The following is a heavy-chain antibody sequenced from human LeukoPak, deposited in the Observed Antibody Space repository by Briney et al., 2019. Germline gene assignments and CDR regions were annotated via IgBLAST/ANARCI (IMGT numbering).Heavy chain of an antibody. CDR2: ISSSSSTI. V-gene: IGHV3-48*04. D-gene: IGHD6-13*01. J-gene: IGHJ6*02. Sequence: GGSLRLSCAASGFTFSSYWMSWVRQAPGKGLEWVSYISSSSSTIYYADSVKGRFTISRDNAKNSLYLQMNSLRAEDTAVYYCARDEAIAGYYYGMDVWGQGTTVTVSS. CDR1: GFTFSSYW. CDR3: ARDEAIAGYYYGMDV.